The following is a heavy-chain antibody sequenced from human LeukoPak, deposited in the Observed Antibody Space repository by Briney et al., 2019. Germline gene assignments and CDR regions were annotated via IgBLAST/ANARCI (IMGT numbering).Heavy chain of an antibody. V-gene: IGHV5-51*01. CDR1: GYSFTTYW. CDR2: IYPGDSDT. J-gene: IGHJ4*02. Sequence: GESLKISCKASGYSFTTYWIGWVRQMPGKGLEWMGIIYPGDSDTTYSPSFQGQVTISADKSISTAYLQRSSLKASDTAIYYCARTYSSSSASDYWGQGTLVTVSS. D-gene: IGHD6-6*01. CDR3: ARTYSSSSASDY.